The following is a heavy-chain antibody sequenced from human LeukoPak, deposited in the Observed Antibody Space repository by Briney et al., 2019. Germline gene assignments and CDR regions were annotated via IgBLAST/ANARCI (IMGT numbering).Heavy chain of an antibody. CDR2: IYTRGRT. V-gene: IGHV4-61*02. CDR3: ARDWPYYDFWSGYHQTNWFDP. CDR1: VGSISSSSDY. D-gene: IGHD3-3*01. Sequence: PSETLSLTCTVSVGSISSSSDYGSWIRQPAGKGLGWIGRIYTRGRTNYNPSLKSRATMPVDTSKNQFSLKRSSVTAADTAVYCCARDWPYYDFWSGYHQTNWFDPCGQGNLVTVSS. J-gene: IGHJ5*02.